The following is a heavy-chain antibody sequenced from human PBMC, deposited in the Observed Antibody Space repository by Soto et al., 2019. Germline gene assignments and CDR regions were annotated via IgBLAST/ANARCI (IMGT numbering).Heavy chain of an antibody. CDR3: AVVVVAATHDSFDY. D-gene: IGHD2-15*01. CDR2: IKQDGSEK. V-gene: IGHV3-7*03. Sequence: EVQLVESEGGLVQPGGSLRLSCAASGFTFSSYWMSWVRQAPGKGLEWVANIKQDGSEKYYVDSVKGRFTISRDNAKNSLYLQMNCLRAVDTAVYYCAVVVVAATHDSFDYWGQVTLVTVSS. J-gene: IGHJ4*02. CDR1: GFTFSSYW.